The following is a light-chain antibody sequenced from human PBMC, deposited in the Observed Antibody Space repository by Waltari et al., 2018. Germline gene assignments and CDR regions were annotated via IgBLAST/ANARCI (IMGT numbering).Light chain of an antibody. CDR3: QVWDSSSNAV. CDR1: NIGSRN. J-gene: IGLJ2*01. CDR2: RDN. V-gene: IGLV3-9*01. Sequence: SFDLTQPLSVSVALGQTARLTCGGDNIGSRNVHWYQQKPGQAPILVIYRDNNRPSGIPERFSGSNSGNTATLSISIAQAGDEADYFCQVWDSSSNAVFGGGTKLTVL.